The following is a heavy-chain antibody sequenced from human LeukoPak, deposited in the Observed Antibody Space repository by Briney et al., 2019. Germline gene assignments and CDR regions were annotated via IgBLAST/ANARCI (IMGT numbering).Heavy chain of an antibody. CDR2: IYYSGST. D-gene: IGHD6-13*01. CDR1: GGSISSSNSY. J-gene: IGHJ4*02. V-gene: IGHV4-39*01. Sequence: SETLSLTCTVSGGSISSSNSYRAWIRQPPGKGLEWIGSIYYSGSTYYNPSLKSRVTISVDTSKNQFSLKLSSVTAADTAVYYCARRGSWYGVDYWGQGTLVTVSS. CDR3: ARRGSWYGVDY.